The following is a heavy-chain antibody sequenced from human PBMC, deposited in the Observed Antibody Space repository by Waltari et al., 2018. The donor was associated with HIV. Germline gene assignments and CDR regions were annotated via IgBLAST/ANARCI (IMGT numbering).Heavy chain of an antibody. V-gene: IGHV4-61*01. Sequence: QVQLQESGPRLVKPSETLSLPCTVSGDSVTTGIYYWSWIRQPPGKGLEWLGYVFYSGSTNYNPSLKSRVTISLDTSKNLFSLKLTSVTAADTALYYCARTNWDDAFDIWGQGTMVIVSS. CDR1: GDSVTTGIYY. CDR2: VFYSGST. CDR3: ARTNWDDAFDI. D-gene: IGHD1-1*01. J-gene: IGHJ3*02.